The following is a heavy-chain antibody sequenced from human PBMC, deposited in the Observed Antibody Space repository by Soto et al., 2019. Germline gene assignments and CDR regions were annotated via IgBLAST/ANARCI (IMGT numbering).Heavy chain of an antibody. CDR2: MSAYNGNT. CDR1: AYTFNSSG. Sequence: ASVKVSCKASAYTFNSSGIRWLPPPPGHWLEWMGWMSAYNGNTNYAQKLQGRVTMNTGTSTSTDYMELRTLRSDETTAYYYATAGILSRGMSGDLPSLDYWG. J-gene: IGHJ4*01. CDR3: ATAGILSRGMSGDLPSLDY. D-gene: IGHD3-10*01. V-gene: IGHV1-18*01.